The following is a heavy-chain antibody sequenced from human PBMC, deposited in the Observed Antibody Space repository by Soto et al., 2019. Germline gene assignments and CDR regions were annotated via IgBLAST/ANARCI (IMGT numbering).Heavy chain of an antibody. CDR3: ARQLLRYYYYMDV. V-gene: IGHV4-39*01. Sequence: QLQLQESGPGLVKPSETLSLTCTVSGGSISSSSYYWGWIRQPPGKGLEWIGSIYYSGSTYYNPSLKSRVTISVDTSKNQFSLKLSSVPAADTAVYYCARQLLRYYYYMDVWGKGTTVTVSS. CDR2: IYYSGST. D-gene: IGHD1-26*01. CDR1: GGSISSSSYY. J-gene: IGHJ6*03.